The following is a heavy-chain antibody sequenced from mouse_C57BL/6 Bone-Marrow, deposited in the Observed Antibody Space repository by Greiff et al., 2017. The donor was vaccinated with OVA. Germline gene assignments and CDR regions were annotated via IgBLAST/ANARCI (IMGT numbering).Heavy chain of an antibody. D-gene: IGHD2-1*01. Sequence: QVQLQQPGAELVRPGSSVKLSCKASGYTFTSYWMDWVKQRPGQGLEWIGNIYPSDSESHYNQKFKDKATLTVDKSSSTAYMQLSSLTSEDSAVYYCARAGNYGYYGVWGTGTTVTVAS. J-gene: IGHJ1*03. CDR2: IYPSDSES. CDR1: GYTFTSYW. CDR3: ARAGNYGYYGV. V-gene: IGHV1-61*01.